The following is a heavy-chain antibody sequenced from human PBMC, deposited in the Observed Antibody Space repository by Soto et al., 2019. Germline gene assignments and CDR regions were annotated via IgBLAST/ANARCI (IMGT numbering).Heavy chain of an antibody. Sequence: SETLSLTCAVSGYSISSGYYWGWIRQPPGKGLEWIGSIYHSGSTYYNPSLKSRVTISVDTSKNQFSLKLSSVTAADTAVYYCARDPRQPLNFEYSSSGFDYWGQGTLVTVSS. CDR1: GYSISSGYY. V-gene: IGHV4-38-2*02. D-gene: IGHD6-6*01. J-gene: IGHJ4*02. CDR2: IYHSGST. CDR3: ARDPRQPLNFEYSSSGFDY.